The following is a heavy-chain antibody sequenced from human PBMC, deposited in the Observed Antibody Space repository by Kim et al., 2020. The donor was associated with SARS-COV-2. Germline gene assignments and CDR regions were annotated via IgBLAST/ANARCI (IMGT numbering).Heavy chain of an antibody. CDR1: GFTFSSYW. Sequence: GGSLRLSCAASGFTFSSYWMHWVRQAPGKGLVWVSRINSDGSSTSYADSVKVRFTISRDNAKNTLYLQMNSLRAEDTAVYYCARDPLTYYYGSGSYPLWGQGTLVTVSS. CDR3: ARDPLTYYYGSGSYPL. V-gene: IGHV3-74*01. J-gene: IGHJ4*02. CDR2: INSDGSST. D-gene: IGHD3-10*01.